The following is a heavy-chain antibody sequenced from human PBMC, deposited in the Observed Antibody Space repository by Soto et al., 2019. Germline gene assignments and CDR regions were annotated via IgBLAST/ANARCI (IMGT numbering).Heavy chain of an antibody. V-gene: IGHV3-30*03. J-gene: IGHJ6*02. Sequence: QVQLVESGGGVVQPGRSLRLSCAASGFTFSTYGMHWVRQAPGKGLEWLAVISNNGINKYYADSVKGRFTISRDNSKDTLFLQMNSLRGEDMAIYYCARVIRADSTSSNFYYYSGLDVWGQGTTVTVSS. D-gene: IGHD6-6*01. CDR3: ARVIRADSTSSNFYYYSGLDV. CDR2: ISNNGINK. CDR1: GFTFSTYG.